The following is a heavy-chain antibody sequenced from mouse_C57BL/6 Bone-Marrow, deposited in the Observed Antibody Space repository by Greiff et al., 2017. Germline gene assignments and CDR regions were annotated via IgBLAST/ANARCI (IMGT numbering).Heavy chain of an antibody. J-gene: IGHJ2*01. Sequence: EVKLVESGGGLVKPGGSLKLSCAASGFTFSSYTMSWVRQTPEKRLEWVATISGGGGNTYYPDSVKGRFTISRDNAKNTLYLQMSSLRSEDTALYYCARHEGGYYFDYWGQGTTLTVSS. CDR2: ISGGGGNT. V-gene: IGHV5-9*01. CDR3: ARHEGGYYFDY. CDR1: GFTFSSYT.